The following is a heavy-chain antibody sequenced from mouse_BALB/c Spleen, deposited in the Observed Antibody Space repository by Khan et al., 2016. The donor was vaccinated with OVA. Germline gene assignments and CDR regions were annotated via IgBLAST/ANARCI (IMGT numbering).Heavy chain of an antibody. Sequence: QVQLQQPGAELVKPGASVKLSCKASGYTFTRYWMHWVKLRPGQGFEWIGEINPNNGGTNYNEKFKRKATLSVYKSSSTAYMQISSRTSEDSAVYYCTIGNYPYYTMDYWGQGTSVTVSS. J-gene: IGHJ4*01. V-gene: IGHV1S81*02. D-gene: IGHD2-1*01. CDR3: TIGNYPYYTMDY. CDR2: INPNNGGT. CDR1: GYTFTRYW.